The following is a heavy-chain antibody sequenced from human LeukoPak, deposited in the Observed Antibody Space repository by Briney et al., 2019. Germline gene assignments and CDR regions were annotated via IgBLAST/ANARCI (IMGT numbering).Heavy chain of an antibody. CDR2: ISYDDAVVSYDETTK. D-gene: IGHD3-22*01. CDR3: ARGGANDQSDYSGYYTRYFDY. V-gene: IGHV3-30*09. J-gene: IGHJ4*02. Sequence: PGGSLRLSCAASGFTFSSYAMHWVRQAPGKGLEWVAVISYDDAVVSYDETTKYYADSVKGRFAISRDNSKSTLYLQMNSLRAEDTAVYYCARGGANDQSDYSGYYTRYFDYWGQGTLVTVSS. CDR1: GFTFSSYA.